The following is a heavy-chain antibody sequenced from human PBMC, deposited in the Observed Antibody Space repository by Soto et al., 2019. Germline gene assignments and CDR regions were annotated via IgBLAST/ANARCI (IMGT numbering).Heavy chain of an antibody. CDR3: AGGHCSGGSCYSPPDY. CDR1: GGSISSYY. J-gene: IGHJ4*02. CDR2: IYYSGST. D-gene: IGHD2-15*01. Sequence: QVQLQESGPGLVKPSETLSLTCTVSGGSISSYYWSWFRQPPAKGLEWMGYIYYSGSTNYNPSLKRRGTISVDTSKNQFSLKLSSVTAADTAVYYCAGGHCSGGSCYSPPDYWGQGTLVTVSS. V-gene: IGHV4-59*01.